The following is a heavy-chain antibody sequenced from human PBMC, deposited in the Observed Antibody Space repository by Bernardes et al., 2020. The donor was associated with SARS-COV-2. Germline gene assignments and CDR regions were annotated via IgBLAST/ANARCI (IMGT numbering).Heavy chain of an antibody. CDR2: ISYDGSTK. CDR3: ANGMDDDDMAFDI. V-gene: IGHV3-30*18. J-gene: IGHJ3*02. Sequence: GGSLRLSCAASGFTFSSYAMHWVRPAPGKGLEWVAVISYDGSTKYYADSVKGRFTISRDNSKNPLYLQMNSLRDEDTAVYYCANGMDDDDMAFDIWGQGTMVTVSS. CDR1: GFTFSSYA. D-gene: IGHD1-1*01.